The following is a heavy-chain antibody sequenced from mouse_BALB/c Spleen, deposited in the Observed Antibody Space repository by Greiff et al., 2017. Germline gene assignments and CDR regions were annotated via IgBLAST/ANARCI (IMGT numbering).Heavy chain of an antibody. Sequence: QVQLQQSGAELMKPGASVKISCKATGYTFSSYWIEWVKQRPGHGLEWIGEILPGSGSTNYNEKFKGKATFTADTSSNTAYMQLSSLTSEDSAVYYCARWLVITTEGGHYYAMDYWGQGTSVTVSS. V-gene: IGHV1-9*01. CDR1: GYTFSSYW. D-gene: IGHD2-4*01. J-gene: IGHJ4*01. CDR2: ILPGSGST. CDR3: ARWLVITTEGGHYYAMDY.